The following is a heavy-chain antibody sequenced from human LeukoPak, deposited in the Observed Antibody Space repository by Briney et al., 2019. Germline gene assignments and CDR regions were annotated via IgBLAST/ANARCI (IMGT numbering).Heavy chain of an antibody. D-gene: IGHD3-10*01. CDR3: AKQNITISAFDI. V-gene: IGHV3-23*01. CDR1: GFTFSGSD. J-gene: IGHJ3*02. Sequence: PGGSLRLSCAASGFTFSGSDMVWVRQAPGKGLEWVSAISGSGRSSYYADSVKGRSTFSRDNSKNTLYLQMNSLRAEDTAVYYCAKQNITISAFDIWGQGTMVTVSS. CDR2: ISGSGRSS.